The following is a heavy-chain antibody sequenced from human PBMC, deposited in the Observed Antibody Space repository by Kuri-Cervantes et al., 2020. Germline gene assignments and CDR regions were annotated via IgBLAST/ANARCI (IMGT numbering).Heavy chain of an antibody. D-gene: IGHD6-13*01. CDR1: GFTFSSYG. V-gene: IGHV3-30*18. CDR3: AKDRSSSWAFDY. J-gene: IGHJ4*02. CDR2: ISYDGSNK. Sequence: GESLKISCAASGFTFSSYGMHWVRQAPGKGLEWVAVISYDGSNKYYADSVKGRFTISRDNSNNTLYLQMNSLRAEDTAVYYCAKDRSSSWAFDYWGQGTLVTVSS.